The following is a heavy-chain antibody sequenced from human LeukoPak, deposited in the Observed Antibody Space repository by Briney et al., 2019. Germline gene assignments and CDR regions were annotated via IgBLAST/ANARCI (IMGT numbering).Heavy chain of an antibody. CDR2: ISFDGSQK. Sequence: GGSLRLSCAASGFTFSNYAMTWVRQAPGKGLEWVTAISFDGSQKFYADSVKGRFTISRDNSKNTLYMQMNSLRVEDTAVYFCARGRYSSSWPNGYFDYWGQGTLVTVSS. V-gene: IGHV3-30-3*01. D-gene: IGHD6-13*01. J-gene: IGHJ4*02. CDR1: GFTFSNYA. CDR3: ARGRYSSSWPNGYFDY.